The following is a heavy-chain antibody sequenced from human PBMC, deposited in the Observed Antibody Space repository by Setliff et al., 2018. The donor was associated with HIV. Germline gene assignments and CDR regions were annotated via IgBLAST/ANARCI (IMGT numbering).Heavy chain of an antibody. Sequence: GGSLRLSCAASGFIFNKFALHWVRQAPGKGLEWVAIISYDETTKLYADSVKGRFTISRDTSTDTVFLQLSSLTVDGTGVYYCARDALFCYGGRCSTFNWLASWGQGTLVTVSS. V-gene: IGHV3-30-3*01. CDR1: GFIFNKFA. J-gene: IGHJ5*01. D-gene: IGHD2-15*01. CDR2: ISYDETTK. CDR3: ARDALFCYGGRCSTFNWLAS.